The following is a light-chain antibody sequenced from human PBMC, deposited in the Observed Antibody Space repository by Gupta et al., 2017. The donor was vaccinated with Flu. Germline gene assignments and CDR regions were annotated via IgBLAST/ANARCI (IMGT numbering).Light chain of an antibody. Sequence: PSFLSAPVGDRVTITCRASQGISSYLAWYQQKPGKAPKLLIYAASTLQSGVPSRFSGSGSGTEFTLTISSLQPEDFATYYCQQLNSYPRTFGQGTKLEI. J-gene: IGKJ2*01. CDR2: AAS. CDR3: QQLNSYPRT. V-gene: IGKV1-9*01. CDR1: QGISSY.